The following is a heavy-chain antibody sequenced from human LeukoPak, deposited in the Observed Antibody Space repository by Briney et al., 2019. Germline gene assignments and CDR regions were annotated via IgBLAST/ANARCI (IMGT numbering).Heavy chain of an antibody. V-gene: IGHV4-38-2*01. Sequence: SETLSLTCAVSGYPINNAYYWVWIRPPPGKGLGWIGILYHPDSTYYNPSLKSRVTMSVDTSRNQFSLKLSSVTAADTAVYYCARGGYYYDSSGYYGYWGQGTLVTVSS. J-gene: IGHJ4*02. D-gene: IGHD3-22*01. CDR1: GYPINNAYY. CDR2: LYHPDST. CDR3: ARGGYYYDSSGYYGY.